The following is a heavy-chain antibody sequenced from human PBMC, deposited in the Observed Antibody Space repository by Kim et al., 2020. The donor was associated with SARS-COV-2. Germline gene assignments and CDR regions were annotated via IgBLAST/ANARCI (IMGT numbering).Heavy chain of an antibody. CDR3: ARDWPLEPGWFDP. CDR1: GGTFSSYA. J-gene: IGHJ5*02. V-gene: IGHV1-69*13. CDR2: IIPIFGTA. Sequence: SVKVSCKASGGTFSSYAISWVRQAPGQGLEWMGGIIPIFGTANYAQKFQGRVTITADESTSTAYMELSSLRSEDTAVYYCARDWPLEPGWFDPWGQGTLVTVSS.